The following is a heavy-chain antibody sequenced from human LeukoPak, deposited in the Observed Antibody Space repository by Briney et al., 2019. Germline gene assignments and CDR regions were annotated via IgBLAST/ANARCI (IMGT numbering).Heavy chain of an antibody. V-gene: IGHV4-59*01. Sequence: SSETLSLTCTVSGGSISSYYWSWIRQPPGKGLEWIGYIYCSGSTNYNPSLKSRVTISVDTSKNQFSLKLNSVTATDTAVYYCARGESSPPSYYYYYMDVWGKGTTVTVSS. J-gene: IGHJ6*03. CDR2: IYCSGST. D-gene: IGHD6-13*01. CDR1: GGSISSYY. CDR3: ARGESSPPSYYYYYMDV.